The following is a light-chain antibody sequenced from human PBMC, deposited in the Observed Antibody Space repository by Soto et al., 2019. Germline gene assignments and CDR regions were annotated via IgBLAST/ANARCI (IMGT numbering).Light chain of an antibody. CDR1: SSDVGGYNY. CDR2: DVS. Sequence: QSALTQPASVSGSPGQSITISCTGTSSDVGGYNYVSWYQQHPGKAPKLMIYDVSNRPSGVSNRFSGSKSGNTASLTISALQAEDGADYYCSSYTSSSNYVVFGGGTQLTVL. J-gene: IGLJ2*01. CDR3: SSYTSSSNYVV. V-gene: IGLV2-14*01.